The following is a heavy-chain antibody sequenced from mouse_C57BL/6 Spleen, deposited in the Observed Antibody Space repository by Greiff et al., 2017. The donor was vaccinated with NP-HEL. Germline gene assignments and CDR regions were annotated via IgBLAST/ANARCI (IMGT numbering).Heavy chain of an antibody. CDR1: GFTFSSYA. V-gene: IGHV5-4*03. CDR3: ARVPYDGYYLYAMDY. CDR2: ISDGGSYT. J-gene: IGHJ4*01. D-gene: IGHD2-3*01. Sequence: EVNVVESGGGLVKPGGSLKLSCAASGFTFSSYAMSWVRQTPEKRLEWVATISDGGSYTYYPDNVKGRFTISRDNAKNNLYLQMSHLKSEDTAMYYCARVPYDGYYLYAMDYWGQGTSVTVSS.